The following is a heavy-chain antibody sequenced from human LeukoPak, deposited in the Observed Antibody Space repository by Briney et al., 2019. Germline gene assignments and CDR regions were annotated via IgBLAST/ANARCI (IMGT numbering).Heavy chain of an antibody. D-gene: IGHD1-1*01. CDR2: FSGSGIST. CDR1: GFTFSSYA. V-gene: IGHV3-23*01. Sequence: GGSLRLSCAAPGFTFSSYAMSWVRQAPGKGLEWVSAFSGSGISTYYADSVKGRFTISRDNSKNTLSLQMNSLRAEDTAVYYCAKETGHNAAAAPFDYWGQGTLVTVSS. J-gene: IGHJ4*02. CDR3: AKETGHNAAAAPFDY.